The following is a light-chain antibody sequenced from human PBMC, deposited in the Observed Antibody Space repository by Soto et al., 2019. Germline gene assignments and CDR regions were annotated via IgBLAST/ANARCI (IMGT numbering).Light chain of an antibody. V-gene: IGKV3-20*01. CDR2: GAS. CDR1: QSVSSSY. CDR3: QQYGSSSFT. Sequence: DIGWTQSPGTLSFAPGERATLSCRASQSVSSSYLAWYQQKPGQAPRLLIYGASSRATGSPDRFSGSGSCTDFTLTISRLEPEDFAVYYCQQYGSSSFTFGPGTTLDIK. J-gene: IGKJ3*01.